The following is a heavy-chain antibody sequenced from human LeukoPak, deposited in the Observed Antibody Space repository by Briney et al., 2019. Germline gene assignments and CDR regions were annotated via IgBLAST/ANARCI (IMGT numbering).Heavy chain of an antibody. Sequence: GGSLRLSCAASGFTFSSYSMMWVRQAPGKGLEWVSYISSSSTTIHYADSVKGRFTISRDNAKNSVYLQMNSLRSEDTAVYYCAKDRLRGGSGTSLAYWGQGTLVTVSS. D-gene: IGHD3-10*01. CDR2: ISSSSTTI. CDR1: GFTFSSYS. J-gene: IGHJ4*02. V-gene: IGHV3-48*01. CDR3: AKDRLRGGSGTSLAY.